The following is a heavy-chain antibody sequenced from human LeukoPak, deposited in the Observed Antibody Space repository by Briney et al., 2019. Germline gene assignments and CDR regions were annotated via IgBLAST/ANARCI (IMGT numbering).Heavy chain of an antibody. J-gene: IGHJ4*02. D-gene: IGHD4-17*01. V-gene: IGHV4-30-4*08. CDR3: ARTYGDYEDY. CDR2: IYYSGST. CDR1: GGSFSVYY. Sequence: SETLSLTCAVYGGSFSVYYWSWIRQPPGKGLEWIGYIYYSGSTYYNPSLKSRVTISVDTSKNQFSLKLSSVTAADTAVYYCARTYGDYEDYWGQGTLVTVSS.